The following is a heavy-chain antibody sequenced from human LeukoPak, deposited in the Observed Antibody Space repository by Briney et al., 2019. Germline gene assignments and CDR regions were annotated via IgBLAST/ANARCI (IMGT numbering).Heavy chain of an antibody. V-gene: IGHV3-23*01. J-gene: IGHJ4*02. D-gene: IGHD1-26*01. CDR3: AKAGGGTYAEDYFDY. CDR2: ISGSSGST. Sequence: PGGSLRLSCAASGFTFSSYAMSWVRQAPGKGLEWVSAISGSSGSTYYADSVKGRFTISRDNSKNTLYLQMNSLRAEDTAVFYCAKAGGGTYAEDYFDYWGQGTLVTVSS. CDR1: GFTFSSYA.